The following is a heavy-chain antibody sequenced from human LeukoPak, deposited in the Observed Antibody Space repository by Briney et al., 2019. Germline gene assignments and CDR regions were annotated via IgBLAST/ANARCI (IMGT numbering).Heavy chain of an antibody. V-gene: IGHV5-51*01. CDR1: GYSFTSYW. D-gene: IGHD2-2*01. CDR3: ARLGNIVVVPPAEYYFDY. CDR2: IYPHDSDT. J-gene: IGHJ4*02. Sequence: GESLKISCKGSGYSFTSYWIGWVRQMPGKGLEWMGIIYPHDSDTTYSPSFQGQVSMSADKSISTAYLQWRSLKASDTAMYYCARLGNIVVVPPAEYYFDYWGQGTLVTVSS.